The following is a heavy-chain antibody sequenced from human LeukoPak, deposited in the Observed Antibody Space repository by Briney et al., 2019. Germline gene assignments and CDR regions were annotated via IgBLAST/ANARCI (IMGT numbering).Heavy chain of an antibody. CDR2: INPNSGGT. V-gene: IGHV1-2*02. D-gene: IGHD3-10*01. J-gene: IGHJ5*02. CDR3: TRDDGSGEGWFDP. CDR1: GYTFTGFY. Sequence: ASVKVSCKASGYTFTGFYHCVRQAPGQGLEWMGWINPNSGGTNYAQKFQGRITMTRDTSISTAYMELTRLRSDDTAIYYCTRDDGSGEGWFDPWGQGTRGTVSS.